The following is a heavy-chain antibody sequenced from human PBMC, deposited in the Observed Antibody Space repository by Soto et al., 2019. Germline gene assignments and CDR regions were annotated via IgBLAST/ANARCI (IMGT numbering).Heavy chain of an antibody. Sequence: EVQLVESGGDLVQPGGPLRLSCAASGFIFSDYSMNWVRQAPGKGLEWISYISSSGNSIYYADSVKGRFTISRDSAKNSLFLQMTSLRAEDTAVYFCTRDRGPYQLCAFGMDVWGQGTTVTVSS. CDR3: TRDRGPYQLCAFGMDV. CDR1: GFIFSDYS. J-gene: IGHJ6*02. V-gene: IGHV3-48*01. CDR2: ISSSGNSI. D-gene: IGHD2-2*01.